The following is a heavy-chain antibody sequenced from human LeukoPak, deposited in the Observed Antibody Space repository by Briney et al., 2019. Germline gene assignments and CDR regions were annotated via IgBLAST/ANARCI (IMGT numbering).Heavy chain of an antibody. V-gene: IGHV3-43*02. D-gene: IGHD3-16*02. CDR1: GFTFDDYA. Sequence: GGSLRLSCAASGFTFDDYAMHWVRQAPGKGLEWVSLISWDGGSTYYADSVKGRFTISRDNSKNSLYLQMNSLRTEDTALYYCAKPGVDYDYVWGSYRLDYWGQGTLVTVSS. CDR2: ISWDGGST. CDR3: AKPGVDYDYVWGSYRLDY. J-gene: IGHJ4*02.